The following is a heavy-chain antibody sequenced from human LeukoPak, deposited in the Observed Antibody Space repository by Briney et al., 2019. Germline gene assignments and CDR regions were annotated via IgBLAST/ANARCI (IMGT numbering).Heavy chain of an antibody. J-gene: IGHJ4*02. CDR1: GFNVTTNN. CDR2: FLAGGLL. V-gene: IGHV3-66*04. Sequence: GGSLRLSCVGSGFNVTTNNMYWVRQAPGKGLECVSTFLAGGLLDYADSVRDRFTISRDTSKNTLYLQMNRLSAEDTAVYYCGRRFCNSCPLDFWGQGTLVTVSS. D-gene: IGHD2-21*01. CDR3: GRRFCNSCPLDF.